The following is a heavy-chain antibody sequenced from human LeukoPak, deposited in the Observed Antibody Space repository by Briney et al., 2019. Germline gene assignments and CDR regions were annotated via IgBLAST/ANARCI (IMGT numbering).Heavy chain of an antibody. Sequence: GASVKVSCKASGGTFSSYAISWVRQAPGQGLEWMGGIIPIFGTANYAQKLQGRVTMTIDTSTSTAYMELRSLRSDDTAVYYCAREGKEWLIPFDYWGQGTLVTVSS. V-gene: IGHV1-69*05. D-gene: IGHD6-19*01. CDR3: AREGKEWLIPFDY. CDR2: IIPIFGTA. CDR1: GGTFSSYA. J-gene: IGHJ4*02.